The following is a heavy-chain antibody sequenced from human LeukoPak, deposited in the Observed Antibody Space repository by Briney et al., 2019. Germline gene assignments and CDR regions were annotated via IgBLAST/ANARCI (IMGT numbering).Heavy chain of an antibody. D-gene: IGHD3-3*01. Sequence: SVKVSCKASGFTFTSSAVQWVRQARGQRLEWIGWIVVGSGNTNYAQKFQERVTITRDMSTSTAYMELSSLRSEDTAAYYCAADLQSGPFDYWGQGTLVTVSS. J-gene: IGHJ4*02. CDR1: GFTFTSSA. CDR2: IVVGSGNT. CDR3: AADLQSGPFDY. V-gene: IGHV1-58*01.